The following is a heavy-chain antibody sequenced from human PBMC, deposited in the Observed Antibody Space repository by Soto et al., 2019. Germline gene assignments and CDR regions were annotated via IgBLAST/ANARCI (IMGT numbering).Heavy chain of an antibody. D-gene: IGHD3-9*01. CDR2: IFVSSTTI. Sequence: EVQLVESGGGLVQPGGSLRLSCVASGFTFSSYSMVWVRQAPGKGLEWIAYIFVSSTTIHYADSVKGRFTVSRDNTQNSLFLLMNSLRAEDTAIYYCGRDKDWAFEYWGQGTQVIVSS. J-gene: IGHJ4*02. V-gene: IGHV3-48*04. CDR3: GRDKDWAFEY. CDR1: GFTFSSYS.